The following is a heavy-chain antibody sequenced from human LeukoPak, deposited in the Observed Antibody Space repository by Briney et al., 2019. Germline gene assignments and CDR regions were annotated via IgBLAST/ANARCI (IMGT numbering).Heavy chain of an antibody. CDR3: ASDGIAVDRGIGYFDY. D-gene: IGHD6-13*01. CDR2: ISYDGSDK. CDR1: GFTFSSYA. J-gene: IGHJ4*02. Sequence: GGSLRLSCAASGFTFSSYALNWVRQAPGKGLEWVAIISYDGSDKYYADSVKGRFTISRDNSENTLYLQMNSLRAEDTALYYCASDGIAVDRGIGYFDYWGQGTLVTVSS. V-gene: IGHV3-30-3*01.